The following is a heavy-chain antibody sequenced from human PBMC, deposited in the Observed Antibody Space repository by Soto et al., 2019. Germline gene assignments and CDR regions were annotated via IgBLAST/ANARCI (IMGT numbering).Heavy chain of an antibody. D-gene: IGHD2-2*01. CDR2: IIAYNGNT. J-gene: IGHJ5*02. V-gene: IGHV1-18*01. CDR3: ARDRVCSSTSCYEAWFDP. Sequence: ASVKVSCKASGYTFTSYGISWVRQAPGQGLEWMGWIIAYNGNTNYAQKLQGRVTMTTDTSTSTAYMELRSLRSDDTAVYYCARDRVCSSTSCYEAWFDPWGQATRVTVAS. CDR1: GYTFTSYG.